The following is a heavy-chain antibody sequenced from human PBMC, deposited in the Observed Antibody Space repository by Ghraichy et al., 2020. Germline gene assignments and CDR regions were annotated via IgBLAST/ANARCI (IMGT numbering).Heavy chain of an antibody. CDR2: TSASGGST. CDR1: GFTFNNYA. Sequence: GGSLRLSCAVSGFTFNNYAKSWVRQAPGKGLEWVSATSASGGSTFYADSVKGRFTVSRDNSKNTLYLQMNSLRAEDTAVYYCAKGLWNYGDYYFDYWGQGILVTVSS. D-gene: IGHD4-17*01. CDR3: AKGLWNYGDYYFDY. V-gene: IGHV3-23*01. J-gene: IGHJ4*02.